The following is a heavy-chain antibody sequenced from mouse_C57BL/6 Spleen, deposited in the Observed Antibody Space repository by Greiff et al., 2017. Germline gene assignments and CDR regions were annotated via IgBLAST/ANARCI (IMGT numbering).Heavy chain of an antibody. J-gene: IGHJ4*01. CDR1: GYTFTDYE. Sequence: QVQLQQSGAELVRPGASVTLSCKASGYTFTDYEMHWVKQTPVHGLELIGAIDPETGGTAYNQKFKGKAILTADKSSSTAYMELRSLTSEDSAVYYCTRGGYSNYAMDYWGQGTSVTVSS. CDR3: TRGGYSNYAMDY. D-gene: IGHD2-5*01. V-gene: IGHV1-15*01. CDR2: IDPETGGT.